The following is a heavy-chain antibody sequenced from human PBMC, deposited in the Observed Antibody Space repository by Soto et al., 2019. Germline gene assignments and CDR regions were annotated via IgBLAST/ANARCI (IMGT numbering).Heavy chain of an antibody. Sequence: ASVKVSCKASGYTFTSYDINWVRQATGQGLEWMGWMNPNSGNTGYAQKFQGRVTMTRNTSISTAYMELSSLRSEDTAVYYCARVKAMHDFWRTVRWFDPWGQGTLVTVSS. V-gene: IGHV1-8*01. CDR2: MNPNSGNT. D-gene: IGHD3-3*01. CDR3: ARVKAMHDFWRTVRWFDP. CDR1: GYTFTSYD. J-gene: IGHJ5*02.